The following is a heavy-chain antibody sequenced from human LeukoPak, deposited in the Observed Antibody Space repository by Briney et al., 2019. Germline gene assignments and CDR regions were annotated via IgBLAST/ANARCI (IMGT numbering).Heavy chain of an antibody. CDR2: INHSGST. J-gene: IGHJ6*03. CDR1: GGSFSGYY. CDR3: ARHGYYYYMDV. Sequence: SETLSLTCAVYGGSFSGYYWSWIRQPPGKGLEWIGEINHSGSTNYNPSLKSRVTISVDTSKNQFSLKLKSVTAADTAEYFCARHGYYYYMDVWGKGTTVTISS. V-gene: IGHV4-34*01.